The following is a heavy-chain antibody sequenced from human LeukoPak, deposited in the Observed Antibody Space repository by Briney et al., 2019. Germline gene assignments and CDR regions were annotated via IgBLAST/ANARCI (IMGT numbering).Heavy chain of an antibody. V-gene: IGHV4-59*07. D-gene: IGHD5-18*01. CDR2: IYYSAST. Sequence: SHTLSLTCTVSGGSISSYYWSWIRQPPGKGLEWIGYIYYSASTNYNPSLKRRVTISVDTSKNQFSLKLSSVTAADTAVYYWARGVGSYGFSPLDYWGQGTLVTVSS. CDR3: ARGVGSYGFSPLDY. CDR1: GGSISSYY. J-gene: IGHJ4*02.